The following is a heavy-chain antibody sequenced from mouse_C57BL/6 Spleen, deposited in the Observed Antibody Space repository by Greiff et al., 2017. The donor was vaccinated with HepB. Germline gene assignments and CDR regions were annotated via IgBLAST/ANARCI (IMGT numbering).Heavy chain of an antibody. V-gene: IGHV14-1*01. CDR3: TVYGSSYGGYFDY. J-gene: IGHJ2*01. D-gene: IGHD1-1*01. CDR2: IDPEDGDT. CDR1: GFNIKDYY. Sequence: EVKLMESGAELVRPGASVKLSCTASGFNIKDYYMHWVKQRPEQGLEWIGRIDPEDGDTEYAPKFQGKATMTADTSSNTAYLQLSSLTSEDTAVYYCTVYGSSYGGYFDYWGQGTTLTVSS.